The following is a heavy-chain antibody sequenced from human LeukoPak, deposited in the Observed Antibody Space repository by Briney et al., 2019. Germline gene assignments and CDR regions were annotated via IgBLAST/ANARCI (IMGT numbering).Heavy chain of an antibody. CDR2: INHSGST. V-gene: IGHV4-34*01. CDR1: GGSFSGYY. Sequence: SETLSLTCAVYGGSFSGYYWSWIRQPPGKGLEWIGEINHSGSTNYNPSLKSRVTISVDTSKNQFSLKLSSVTAADTAVYYCARHAPGIAAAGTTRGLDYWGQGTLVTVSS. D-gene: IGHD6-13*01. CDR3: ARHAPGIAAAGTTRGLDY. J-gene: IGHJ4*02.